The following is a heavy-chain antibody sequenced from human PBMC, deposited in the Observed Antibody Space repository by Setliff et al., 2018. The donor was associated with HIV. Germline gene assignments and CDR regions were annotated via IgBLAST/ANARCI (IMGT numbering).Heavy chain of an antibody. CDR2: IIPVFGTL. J-gene: IGHJ5*02. V-gene: IGHV1-69*13. CDR1: GGTFSSFA. Sequence: GASVKVSCKASGGTFSSFAISWVRQAPGQGLEWMGEIIPVFGTLNYAQKFQGRVTITADELTGTAYMDLTNLRPEDTAVYYCARGRRVVPAAESNWFDPWGQGTLVTVLL. CDR3: ARGRRVVPAAESNWFDP. D-gene: IGHD2-2*01.